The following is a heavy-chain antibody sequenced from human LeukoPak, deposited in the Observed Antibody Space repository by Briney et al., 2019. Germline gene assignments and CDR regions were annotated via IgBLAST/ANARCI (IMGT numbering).Heavy chain of an antibody. V-gene: IGHV1-69*04. CDR3: ARGRGSGQFDY. Sequence: GASVKVSCKASGGTFSSYAISWVRQAPGQGLEWMGRIIPILGIANYAQKFQGRVTITADKSTSTAYMELSSLRSEDTAVYYCARGRGSGQFDYWGQGTLVTVSS. J-gene: IGHJ4*02. CDR1: GGTFSSYA. CDR2: IIPILGIA. D-gene: IGHD3-16*01.